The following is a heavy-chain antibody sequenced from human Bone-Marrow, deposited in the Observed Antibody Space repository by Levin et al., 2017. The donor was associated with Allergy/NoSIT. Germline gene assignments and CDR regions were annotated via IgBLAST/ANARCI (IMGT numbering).Heavy chain of an antibody. J-gene: IGHJ4*02. CDR3: ATTGVRGVIIDHLDY. CDR1: GFVFTTYA. CDR2: IPYDGINK. D-gene: IGHD3-10*01. V-gene: IGHV3-30-3*01. Sequence: GESLKISCAASGFVFTTYAMHWVRQAPGKGLEWVAVIPYDGINKYYADSVKGRFTISRDNSKNTLYLQMNSLRHEDTAVYYCATTGVRGVIIDHLDYWGQGTQVTVSS.